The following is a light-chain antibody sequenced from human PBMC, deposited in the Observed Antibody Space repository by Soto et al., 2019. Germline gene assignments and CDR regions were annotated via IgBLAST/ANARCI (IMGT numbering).Light chain of an antibody. J-gene: IGKJ4*01. CDR2: GAS. CDR3: QQYRHWPPLT. V-gene: IGKV3-15*01. CDR1: QNVDRA. Sequence: EIVMTQSPATLSVSPGETATLSCRASQNVDRAVAWYQHKPGQAPRLLTVGASFRATGVPGRFSGGGSGTDFTLTISSLQSEDFAVYYCQQYRHWPPLTFGGGTAVEIK.